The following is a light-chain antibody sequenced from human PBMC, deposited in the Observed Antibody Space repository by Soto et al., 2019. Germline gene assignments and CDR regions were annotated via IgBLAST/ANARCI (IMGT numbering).Light chain of an antibody. CDR3: SSYTSSSTLV. Sequence: QSALTQPASVSGAPGQSITISCTGTSSDVGGHNYVSWYQQHPGKAPKLMIYEVSNRPSGISNRFSGSKSGNTASLTISGLLAEDEADYYCSSYTSSSTLVFGGGTKLTVL. J-gene: IGLJ2*01. CDR2: EVS. CDR1: SSDVGGHNY. V-gene: IGLV2-14*01.